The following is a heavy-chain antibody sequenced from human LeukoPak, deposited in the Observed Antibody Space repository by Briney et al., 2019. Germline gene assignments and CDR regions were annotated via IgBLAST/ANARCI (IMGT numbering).Heavy chain of an antibody. Sequence: ASVKVSCKASGYTFTSYGISWVRQAPGQGLEWMGWISAYNGNTNYAQKLQGRVTMTTDTSTSTAYMALRSLRSDDTAVYYCASDREGTTSVYWGQGTLVTVSS. J-gene: IGHJ4*02. D-gene: IGHD1-7*01. V-gene: IGHV1-18*01. CDR2: ISAYNGNT. CDR1: GYTFTSYG. CDR3: ASDREGTTSVY.